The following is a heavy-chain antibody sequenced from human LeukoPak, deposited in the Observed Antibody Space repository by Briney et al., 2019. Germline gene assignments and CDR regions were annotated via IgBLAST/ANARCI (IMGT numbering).Heavy chain of an antibody. V-gene: IGHV4-34*01. J-gene: IGHJ4*02. CDR2: INHSGST. Sequence: SETLSLTCAVYGGSFSGYYWSWIRQPPGKGLEWIGEINHSGSTNYNPSLKSRVTISVDTSKNQFSLKLSSVTAADTAVYYCARDRRETGIAAAGDYWGQGTLVTVSS. CDR3: ARDRRETGIAAAGDY. CDR1: GGSFSGYY. D-gene: IGHD6-13*01.